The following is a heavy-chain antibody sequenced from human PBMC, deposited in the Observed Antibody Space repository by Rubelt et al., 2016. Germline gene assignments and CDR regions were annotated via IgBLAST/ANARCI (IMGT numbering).Heavy chain of an antibody. V-gene: IGHV4-34*12. CDR3: AKLPRYSGTSYVAY. D-gene: IGHD4-11*01. CDR2: VLHSGSA. J-gene: IGHJ4*02. Sequence: QEQLQQWGAELLKPSETLSLTCAVYVDSFSGYYWAWIRQPPGRGLEYIVTVLHSGSAYYNPSLNSRVTVSVDTSKNQFSLGLYLGAAADTATDYCAKLPRYSGTSYVAYWGRGIQVTVSS. CDR1: VDSFSGYY.